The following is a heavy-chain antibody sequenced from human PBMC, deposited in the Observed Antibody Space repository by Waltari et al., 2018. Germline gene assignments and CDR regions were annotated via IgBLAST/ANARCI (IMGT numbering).Heavy chain of an antibody. D-gene: IGHD6-13*01. CDR2: IIGSGGRT. J-gene: IGHJ4*02. V-gene: IGHV3-23*01. Sequence: EVQLLESGGGLVQPGGSLRLSCAVSGFTFSNYAMTWVRQAPGKGLEWVSAIIGSGGRTYYADSVKGRFTISRDNSKNTVYLQMNNLRAEDTAEYYCAKVVRSSHYYFDYWGQGTLVTVSS. CDR3: AKVVRSSHYYFDY. CDR1: GFTFSNYA.